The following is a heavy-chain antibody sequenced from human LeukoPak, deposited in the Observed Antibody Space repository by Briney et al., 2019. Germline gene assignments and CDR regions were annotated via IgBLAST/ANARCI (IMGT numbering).Heavy chain of an antibody. CDR1: GFTFSSYE. V-gene: IGHV3-48*03. CDR3: ARDWWRAAGGMDY. D-gene: IGHD6-13*01. CDR2: ISSSGSTI. J-gene: IGHJ4*02. Sequence: PGGSLRLSCAASGFTFSSYEMNWVRQAPGKGLERVSYISSSGSTIYYADSVNGRFTISRDNAKNSLYLQVNSLRGEDTAVYYCARDWWRAAGGMDYWGQGTLVTVSS.